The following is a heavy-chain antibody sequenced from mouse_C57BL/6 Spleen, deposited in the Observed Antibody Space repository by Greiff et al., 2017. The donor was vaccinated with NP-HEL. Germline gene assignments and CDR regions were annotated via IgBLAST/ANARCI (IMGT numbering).Heavy chain of an antibody. CDR3: ATPYGNYAMDY. J-gene: IGHJ4*01. CDR2: INPNNGGT. V-gene: IGHV1-26*01. CDR1: GYTFTDYY. D-gene: IGHD2-1*01. Sequence: EVQLQQSGPELVKPGASVKISCKASGYTFTDYYMNWVKQSHGKSLEWIGDINPNNGGTSYNQKFKGKATFTVDKSSSTAYMELRSLTSEDSAVYYCATPYGNYAMDYWGQGTSVTVSS.